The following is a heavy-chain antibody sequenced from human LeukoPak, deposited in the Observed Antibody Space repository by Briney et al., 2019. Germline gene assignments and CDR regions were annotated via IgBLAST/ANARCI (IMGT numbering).Heavy chain of an antibody. CDR2: INYNGAIT. D-gene: IGHD3-3*02. Sequence: GGSLRLSCATSGFTFVDYGLSWVRRAPGKGLEWLCAINYNGAITDYADSVKGRFTISRDDAKNSLYLRMDSLRAEDTALYYCARDRLGPSFSVSHFDLWGQGTLVTVSS. CDR1: GFTFVDYG. CDR3: ARDRLGPSFSVSHFDL. J-gene: IGHJ4*02. V-gene: IGHV3-20*04.